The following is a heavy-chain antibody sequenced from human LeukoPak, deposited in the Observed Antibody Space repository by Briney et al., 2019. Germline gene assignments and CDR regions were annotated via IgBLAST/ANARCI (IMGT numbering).Heavy chain of an antibody. D-gene: IGHD3-22*01. CDR2: ISGSGGST. J-gene: IGHJ2*01. CDR1: GFTFSSYA. CDR3: ARDLGRYYDSSGRNWYFDL. V-gene: IGHV3-23*01. Sequence: PGGSLRLSCAASGFTFSSYAMSWVRQAPGKGLEWVSAISGSGGSTYYADSVKGRFTISRDNSKNTLYLQMNSLRAEDTAVYYCARDLGRYYDSSGRNWYFDLWGRGTLVTVSS.